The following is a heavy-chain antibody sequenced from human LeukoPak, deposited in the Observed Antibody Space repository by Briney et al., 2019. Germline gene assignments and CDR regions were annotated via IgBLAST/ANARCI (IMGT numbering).Heavy chain of an antibody. CDR3: ARDREPYCGGYCYFDY. J-gene: IGHJ4*02. Sequence: PGGSLRLSCAASGFTFSSYSMNWVRQAPGKGLEWVSSISSSSSYIYYADSVKGRFTISRDNAKNSLYLQMNSLRAEDTAVYYCARDREPYCGGYCYFDYWGQGTLVTVSS. V-gene: IGHV3-21*01. CDR1: GFTFSSYS. CDR2: ISSSSSYI. D-gene: IGHD2-21*02.